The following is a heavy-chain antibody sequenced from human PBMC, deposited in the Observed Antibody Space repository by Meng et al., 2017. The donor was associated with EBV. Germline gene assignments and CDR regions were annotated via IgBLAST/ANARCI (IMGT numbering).Heavy chain of an antibody. J-gene: IGHJ4*02. V-gene: IGHV4-39*07. CDR1: GGYTSSSSYY. D-gene: IGHD3-9*01. CDR3: ARAYGDDILTGYYHIDY. Sequence: LQPQESGPGLGKPSGTLSLTCTVSGGYTSSSSYYWGWLRQPPGKGLGWIGSIYYSGSTYYNPSLKSRVTISVDTSKNQFSLKLSSVTAADTAVYYCARAYGDDILTGYYHIDYWGQGTLVTVSS. CDR2: IYYSGST.